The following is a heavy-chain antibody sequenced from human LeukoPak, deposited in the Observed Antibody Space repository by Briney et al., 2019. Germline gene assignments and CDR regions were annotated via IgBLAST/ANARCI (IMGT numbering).Heavy chain of an antibody. D-gene: IGHD3-9*01. J-gene: IGHJ3*01. CDR3: ARDRYYDILTGYFGVDAFDD. Sequence: PSETLSLTCTVSGYSINSGYYWGWIRQPPGKGLEWIGSINHSGSTYYNPSLKSRVTISVDTSKNQFSLKLSSVTAADTAVYYCARDRYYDILTGYFGVDAFDDWGQGTMVTVSS. V-gene: IGHV4-38-2*02. CDR2: INHSGST. CDR1: GYSINSGYY.